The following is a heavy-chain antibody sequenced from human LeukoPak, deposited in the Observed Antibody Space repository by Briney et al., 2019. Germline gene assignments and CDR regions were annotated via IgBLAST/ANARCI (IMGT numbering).Heavy chain of an antibody. CDR2: IFYSGDT. CDR1: GGSITNYY. D-gene: IGHD3-9*01. V-gene: IGHV4-59*01. J-gene: IGHJ6*03. CDR3: ARDRSYYDILTGYPNYYYYMDV. Sequence: PSETLSLTCSVSGGSITNYYWGWIRQPPGKGLEWIGFIFYSGDTNYNPSLKSRVTISVDTSKNQFSLKLSSVTAADTAVYYCARDRSYYDILTGYPNYYYYMDVWGKGTTATISS.